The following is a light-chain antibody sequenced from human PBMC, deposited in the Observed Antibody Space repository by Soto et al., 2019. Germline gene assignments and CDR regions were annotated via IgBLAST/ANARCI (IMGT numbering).Light chain of an antibody. Sequence: EIVLTQSPGTLSLSPGERATLSCRASQSVSSSYLAWYQQKPGQAPRLLIYGASSRATGIPDRVSGSGYGTDFTRTISRQEPEDFAVYYCQQYGSSRTFGQGTKVEIK. J-gene: IGKJ1*01. V-gene: IGKV3-20*01. CDR1: QSVSSSY. CDR2: GAS. CDR3: QQYGSSRT.